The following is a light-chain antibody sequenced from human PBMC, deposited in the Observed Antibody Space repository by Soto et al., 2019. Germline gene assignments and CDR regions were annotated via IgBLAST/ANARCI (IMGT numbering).Light chain of an antibody. V-gene: IGKV1-5*01. CDR1: QNINTW. J-gene: IGKJ1*01. CDR2: GAS. CDR3: QQYNTYWT. Sequence: DIQMTQSPSTLSASVGDRVTITCRASQNINTWLAWFQQKPGKAPKLLIYGASSLESGVPSRFSGSGSGTEFTLTISSLQPDDFATYYCQQYNTYWTFGQGTKVDI.